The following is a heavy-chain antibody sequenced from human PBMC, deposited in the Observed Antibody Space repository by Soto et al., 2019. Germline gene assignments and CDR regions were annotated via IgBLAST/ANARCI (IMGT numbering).Heavy chain of an antibody. J-gene: IGHJ4*02. D-gene: IGHD4-17*01. Sequence: EVQLVESGGGLVQPGGSLRLSCAASGFTVSSNYMSWVRQAPGKGLEWVSVIYSGGSTYYADSVKGRFTISRHNSKNTLYLQLKSRRAEARAGNYGAGGGDYGGDYFDYWGQGTRVTVPS. CDR3: AGGGDYGGDYFDY. CDR2: IYSGGST. CDR1: GFTVSSNY. V-gene: IGHV3-53*04.